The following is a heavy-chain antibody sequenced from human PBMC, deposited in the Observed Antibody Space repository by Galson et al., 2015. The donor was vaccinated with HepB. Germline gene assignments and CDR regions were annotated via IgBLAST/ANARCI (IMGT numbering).Heavy chain of an antibody. Sequence: QSGAEVKKPGESLKISCKGSGYSLTSYWIGWVRQMPGKGLEWMGIIYPGDSDTRYSPSFQGQVTISADKSISTAYLQWSSLKASDTAMYYCARLTGCSSTSCYIFDYWGQGTLVTVSS. CDR2: IYPGDSDT. V-gene: IGHV5-51*03. CDR1: GYSLTSYW. D-gene: IGHD2-2*02. CDR3: ARLTGCSSTSCYIFDY. J-gene: IGHJ4*02.